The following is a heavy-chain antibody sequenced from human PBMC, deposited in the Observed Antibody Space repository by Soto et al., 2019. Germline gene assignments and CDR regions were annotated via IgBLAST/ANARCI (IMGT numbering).Heavy chain of an antibody. V-gene: IGHV4-30-2*01. D-gene: IGHD4-17*01. Sequence: PSETLSLTCTVSGVPFSSGGYSWSWIRQPPGKGLEWIGYIYHSGSTYYNPSLKSRVTISVDRSKNQFSLKLSSVTAADTAVYYCARANDYGGNSDGYFDYWGQGTLVTVSS. CDR3: ARANDYGGNSDGYFDY. CDR2: IYHSGST. CDR1: GVPFSSGGYS. J-gene: IGHJ4*02.